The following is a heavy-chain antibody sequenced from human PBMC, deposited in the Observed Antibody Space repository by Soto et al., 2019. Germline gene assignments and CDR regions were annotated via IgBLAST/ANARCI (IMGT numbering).Heavy chain of an antibody. D-gene: IGHD2-8*02. CDR1: GDSITSNSYF. CDR3: ARDKITGLFDY. CDR2: INHSGST. V-gene: IGHV4-39*07. Sequence: SETLSLTCTVSGDSITSNSYFWAWIRQPPGTGLEWIGEINHSGSTNYNPSLKSRVTISVDTSKSQFSLKLTSVTAADTAVYYCARDKITGLFDYWGQGTLVTVSS. J-gene: IGHJ4*02.